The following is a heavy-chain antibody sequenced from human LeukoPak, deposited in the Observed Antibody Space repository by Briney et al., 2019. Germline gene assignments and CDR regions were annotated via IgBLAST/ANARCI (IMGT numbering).Heavy chain of an antibody. CDR1: GFTVSSYW. V-gene: IGHV3-74*01. Sequence: GGSLRLSCAASGFTVSSYWMNWARQAPGKGLVWVSRISSDGGTISYADSVKGRFTIFRDTAKNTLFLQMNSLRSEDTAVYYCGREDRIVLGNDAFDIWGQGTMVTVSS. CDR2: ISSDGGTI. J-gene: IGHJ3*02. D-gene: IGHD2-8*01. CDR3: GREDRIVLGNDAFDI.